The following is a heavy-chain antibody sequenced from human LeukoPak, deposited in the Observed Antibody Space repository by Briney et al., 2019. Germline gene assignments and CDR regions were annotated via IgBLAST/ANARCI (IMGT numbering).Heavy chain of an antibody. V-gene: IGHV3-7*01. CDR1: GFTFSRYW. D-gene: IGHD1-26*01. CDR3: ARDKIEGATNFDY. CDR2: INQDGSEK. Sequence: GGSLRLSCAASGFTFSRYWMSGVRQAPGKGPEWVANINQDGSEKYYGDSVKGRFTISRDNAKNSLYLQMNSLRAEDTAVYYCARDKIEGATNFDYWGQGTLVTVSS. J-gene: IGHJ4*02.